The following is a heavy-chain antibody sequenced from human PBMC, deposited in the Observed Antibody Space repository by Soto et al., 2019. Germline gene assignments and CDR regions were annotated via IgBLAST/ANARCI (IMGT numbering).Heavy chain of an antibody. J-gene: IGHJ6*02. CDR3: ARALVPAGDYYYGMDV. CDR1: GFTFSSYA. CDR2: ISYDGSNK. Sequence: TGGSLRLSCAASGFTFSSYAMHWVRQAPGKGLEWVAVISYDGSNKYYAGSVKGRFTISRDNSKNTLYLQMNSLRAEDTAVYYCARALVPAGDYYYGMDVWGQGTTVTVSS. V-gene: IGHV3-30-3*01. D-gene: IGHD6-13*01.